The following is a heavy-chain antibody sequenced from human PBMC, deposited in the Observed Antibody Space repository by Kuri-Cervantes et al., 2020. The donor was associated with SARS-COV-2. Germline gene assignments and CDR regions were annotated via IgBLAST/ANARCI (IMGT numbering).Heavy chain of an antibody. V-gene: IGHV1-69*10. Sequence: SVKVSCKASGGTISSYAISWVRQASGQGLEWMGGIIPLLGTTNYAQKFQGRVTITADKSTSTGYMELSSLRSEDTAVYYCARVRDRYGEPYYYGMDVWGQGTTVTVSS. CDR2: IIPLLGTT. J-gene: IGHJ6*02. CDR3: ARVRDRYGEPYYYGMDV. D-gene: IGHD4-17*01. CDR1: GGTISSYA.